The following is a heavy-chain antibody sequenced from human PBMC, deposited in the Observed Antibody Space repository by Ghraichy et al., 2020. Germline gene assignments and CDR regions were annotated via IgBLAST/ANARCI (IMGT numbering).Heavy chain of an antibody. D-gene: IGHD3-22*01. Sequence: GESLNISCKGSGYSFTSYWIGWVRQMPGKGLEWMGIIYPGDSDTRYSPSFQGQVTISADKSISTAYLQWSSLKASDTAMYYCARKFRQYYYDSSDPRGAFDIWGQGTMVTVSS. V-gene: IGHV5-51*01. CDR2: IYPGDSDT. J-gene: IGHJ3*02. CDR1: GYSFTSYW. CDR3: ARKFRQYYYDSSDPRGAFDI.